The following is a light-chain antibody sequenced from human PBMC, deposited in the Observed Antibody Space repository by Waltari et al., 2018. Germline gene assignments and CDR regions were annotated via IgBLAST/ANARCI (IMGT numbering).Light chain of an antibody. CDR3: SSYAGSNNQV. Sequence: QSALTQPPSASGSPGQSVTISCTGTSSAVGGYKYFPWYQQHPGKAPKIIIYEVSKRPTGVPDRFSGSKSGNTASLTVSGLQAEDEADYYCSSYAGSNNQVFGTGTKVTVL. V-gene: IGLV2-8*01. CDR2: EVS. J-gene: IGLJ1*01. CDR1: SSAVGGYKY.